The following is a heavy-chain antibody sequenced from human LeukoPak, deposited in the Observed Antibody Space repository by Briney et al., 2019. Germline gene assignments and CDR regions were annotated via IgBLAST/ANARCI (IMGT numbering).Heavy chain of an antibody. Sequence: PGGSLRLSSAASGFTVSSNYMNWVRQTPGRGPEWVSVIYKAGNTFYADSVKGRFTMSRHNSKNTLYLQMNSLRAEDTAVYYCARVLLDTNGNQYWYYDLWGRGTLVTVSS. CDR3: ARVLLDTNGNQYWYYDL. D-gene: IGHD2-8*01. CDR2: IYKAGNT. V-gene: IGHV3-53*01. J-gene: IGHJ2*01. CDR1: GFTVSSNY.